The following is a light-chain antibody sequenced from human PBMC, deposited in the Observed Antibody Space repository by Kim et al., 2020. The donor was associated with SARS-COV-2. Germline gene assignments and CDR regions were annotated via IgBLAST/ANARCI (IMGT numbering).Light chain of an antibody. CDR3: SSYTSSVL. J-gene: IGLJ2*01. Sequence: QSALTQPASVSGSPGQSITISCTGTSSDVGDYNYVSWYQQHPGKAPKLMIYDVSNRPSGVSNRFSGSKSGNTASLTISGLQAEDEADYYCSSYTSSVLFGGGTQLTVL. CDR2: DVS. V-gene: IGLV2-14*03. CDR1: SSDVGDYNY.